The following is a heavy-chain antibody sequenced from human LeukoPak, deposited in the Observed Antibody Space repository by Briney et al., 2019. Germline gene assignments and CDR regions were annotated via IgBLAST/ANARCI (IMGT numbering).Heavy chain of an antibody. CDR2: ISANNGNT. CDR1: GYTFTNYG. CDR3: ARGPDSSGWYVGMDV. Sequence: ASVKVSCKASGYTFTNYGINWVRQAPGQGLEWMGWISANNGNTNYAQKLQGRVTMTTDTSTSTAYMELRSLRSDDTAVYYCARGPDSSGWYVGMDVWGQGTTVTVSS. D-gene: IGHD6-19*01. V-gene: IGHV1-18*01. J-gene: IGHJ6*02.